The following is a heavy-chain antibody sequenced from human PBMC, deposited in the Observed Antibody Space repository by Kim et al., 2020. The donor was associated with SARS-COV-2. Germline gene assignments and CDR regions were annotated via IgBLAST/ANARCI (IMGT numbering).Heavy chain of an antibody. CDR2: IRSKAYGGTT. D-gene: IGHD3-22*01. CDR3: TRFPLITMIVDNWFDP. J-gene: IGHJ5*02. Sequence: GGSLRLSCTASGFTFGDYAMSWVRQAPGKGLEWVGFIRSKAYGGTTEYAASVKGRFTISRDDSKSIAYLQMNSLKTEDTAVYYCTRFPLITMIVDNWFDPWGQGTLVTVSS. V-gene: IGHV3-49*04. CDR1: GFTFGDYA.